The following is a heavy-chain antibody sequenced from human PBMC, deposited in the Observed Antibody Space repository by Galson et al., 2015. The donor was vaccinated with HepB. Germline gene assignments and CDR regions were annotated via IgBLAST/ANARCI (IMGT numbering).Heavy chain of an antibody. CDR2: IATGNTHM. V-gene: IGHV3-21*01. D-gene: IGHD2-2*01. Sequence: SLRLSCAASGFTLSTYNVNWVRQAPGKGLEWVSFIATGNTHMKYAESVKGRFTISRDDAKNSLYLQMSSLRAEDTAIYYCARDLSTSRRVYDIWGQGTLVTVSS. CDR3: ARDLSTSRRVYDI. J-gene: IGHJ3*02. CDR1: GFTLSTYN.